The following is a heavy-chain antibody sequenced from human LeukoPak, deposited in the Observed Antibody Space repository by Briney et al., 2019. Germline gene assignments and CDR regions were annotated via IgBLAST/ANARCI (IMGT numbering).Heavy chain of an antibody. D-gene: IGHD3-22*01. V-gene: IGHV1-46*01. Sequence: ASVKVSCKASGYTFTSYYMYWVRQAPGQGLEWMAIINPSGGSTRYAQKFQGRVTMTRDTSTSTVYMELSSLRSEDTAVYYCARDPRPSYDSSDYYYPGDYWGQGTLVTVSS. CDR3: ARDPRPSYDSSDYYYPGDY. CDR1: GYTFTSYY. J-gene: IGHJ4*02. CDR2: INPSGGST.